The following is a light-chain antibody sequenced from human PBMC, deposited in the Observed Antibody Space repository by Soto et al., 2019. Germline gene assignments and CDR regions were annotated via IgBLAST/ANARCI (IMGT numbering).Light chain of an antibody. J-gene: IGLJ2*01. CDR1: SSDVGNYNY. CDR2: EVS. CDR3: SSYTTSSTLVV. Sequence: QSVLTQPASVSGSPGQSITISCTGTSSDVGNYNYVSWYQQHPDKAPKLMIYEVSNRPSGVSNRFSGSKSGNAASLTISGLQAEDEADYYCSSYTTSSTLVVFGGGTKLTVL. V-gene: IGLV2-14*01.